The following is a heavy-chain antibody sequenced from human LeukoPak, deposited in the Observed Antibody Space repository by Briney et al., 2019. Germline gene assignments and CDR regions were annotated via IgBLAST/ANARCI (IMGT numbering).Heavy chain of an antibody. J-gene: IGHJ4*02. D-gene: IGHD1-26*01. CDR1: GYTFTSYD. CDR3: AREDGGSYSPDY. Sequence: ASVKVSCKASGYTFTSYDINWVRQATGQGLEWMGWMNPNSGNTGYAQKFQGRVTMTRNTSISTAYMELSSLRSEDTAVYYCAREDGGSYSPDYWGQGTLVTVSS. CDR2: MNPNSGNT. V-gene: IGHV1-8*01.